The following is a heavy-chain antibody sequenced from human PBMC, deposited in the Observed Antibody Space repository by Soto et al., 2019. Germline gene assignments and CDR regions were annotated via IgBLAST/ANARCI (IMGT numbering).Heavy chain of an antibody. CDR1: GGTFSSYA. CDR2: IIPIFGTA. Sequence: ASVKVSCKASGGTFSSYAISWVRQAPGQGLEWMGGIIPIFGTANYAQKFQGRVTITADESTSTAYMELSSLRSEDTAVYYCAGLAYCGGDCYSIGYWGQGTLVTVSS. V-gene: IGHV1-69*13. CDR3: AGLAYCGGDCYSIGY. D-gene: IGHD2-21*02. J-gene: IGHJ4*02.